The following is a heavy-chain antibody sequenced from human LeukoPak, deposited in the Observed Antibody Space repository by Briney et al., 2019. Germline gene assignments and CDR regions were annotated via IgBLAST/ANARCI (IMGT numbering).Heavy chain of an antibody. Sequence: SVKVSCKASGGTFSSYAISWVRQAPGQGLEWMGRIIPILGIANYAQKFQGRVTITADKSTSTAYMELSSLRSVDTAVYYCARDPFELGLLNYWGQGTLVTVSS. D-gene: IGHD7-27*01. J-gene: IGHJ4*02. CDR3: ARDPFELGLLNY. CDR2: IIPILGIA. CDR1: GGTFSSYA. V-gene: IGHV1-69*04.